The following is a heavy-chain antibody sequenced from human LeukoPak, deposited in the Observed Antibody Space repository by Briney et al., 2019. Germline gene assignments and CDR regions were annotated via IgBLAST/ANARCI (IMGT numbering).Heavy chain of an antibody. CDR3: AREYPKGGSYRFDP. CDR2: INHSGST. J-gene: IGHJ5*02. Sequence: PSETLSLTCAVYGGSFSGYYWSWIRQPPGKGLEWIGEINHSGSTNYNPSLKSRVTISVDTPKNQFSLKLSSVTAADTAVYYCAREYPKGGSYRFDPWGQGTLATVSS. CDR1: GGSFSGYY. V-gene: IGHV4-34*01. D-gene: IGHD1-26*01.